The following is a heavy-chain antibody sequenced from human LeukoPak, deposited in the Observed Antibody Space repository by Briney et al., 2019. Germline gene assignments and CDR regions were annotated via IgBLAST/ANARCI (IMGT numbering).Heavy chain of an antibody. Sequence: SETLSLTCTVSGGSLSGFYWSWIRQPPGKGLEWIGYIYNSGSTDYNPSLKSRVTISEDTSNNQFSLKLNFVTAADTAVYYCARASPNCKPPDYWGQGTLVTVSS. D-gene: IGHD1-1*01. V-gene: IGHV4-59*08. J-gene: IGHJ4*02. CDR3: ARASPNCKPPDY. CDR1: GGSLSGFY. CDR2: IYNSGST.